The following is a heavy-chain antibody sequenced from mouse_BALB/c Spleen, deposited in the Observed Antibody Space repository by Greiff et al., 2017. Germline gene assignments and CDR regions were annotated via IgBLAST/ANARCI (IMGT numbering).Heavy chain of an antibody. CDR2: INPSNGGT. J-gene: IGHJ4*01. V-gene: IGHV1S81*02. CDR1: GYTFTSYY. D-gene: IGHD6-1*01. CDR3: TRGQDYAMDY. Sequence: QVQLQQSGAELVKPGASVKLSCKASGYTFTSYYMYWVKQRPGQGLEWIGEINPSNGGTNFNEKFKSKATLTVDKSSSTAYMQLSSLTSEDSAVYYCTRGQDYAMDYWGQGTSVTVSS.